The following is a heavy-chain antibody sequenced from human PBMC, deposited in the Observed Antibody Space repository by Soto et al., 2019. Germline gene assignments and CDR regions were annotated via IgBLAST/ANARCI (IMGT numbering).Heavy chain of an antibody. J-gene: IGHJ3*02. CDR1: GFTFSTYA. CDR3: AHPPGSGAFDAYHI. CDR2: ISAGGGST. Sequence: GSLRLSCAASGFTFSTYAMSWLRQAPGKVLEWASAISAGGGSTYYANPGKGRFTIHRDNFINTLYLQMNTLQTQATAVSFCAHPPGSGAFDAYHIWG. D-gene: IGHD3-3*02. V-gene: IGHV3-23*01.